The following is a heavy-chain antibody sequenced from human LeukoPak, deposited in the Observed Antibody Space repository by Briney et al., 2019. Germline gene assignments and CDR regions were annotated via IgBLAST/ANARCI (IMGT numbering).Heavy chain of an antibody. CDR2: IYYSGST. D-gene: IGHD1-26*01. J-gene: IGHJ4*02. CDR3: ASNIVGVSGFDC. V-gene: IGHV4-39*01. Sequence: SETLSLTCTVSGGSINSNSYYWGWIRQSPGKGLEWIGSIYYSGSTYYNPSLKSRVTISVDTSKNQFSLKLSSMTAADTAVYYCASNIVGVSGFDCWGQGTPVTVSS. CDR1: GGSINSNSYY.